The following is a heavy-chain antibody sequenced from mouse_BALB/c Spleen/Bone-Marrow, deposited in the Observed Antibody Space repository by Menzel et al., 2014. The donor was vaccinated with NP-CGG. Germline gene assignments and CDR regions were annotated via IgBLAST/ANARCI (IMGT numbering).Heavy chain of an antibody. CDR2: INPSNGGT. CDR1: GHTFTSYY. Sequence: QVQLKESGAELVKPGASVKLSCKASGHTFTSYYMYWVKQRPGQGLEWIGGINPSNGGTNFNEKFKSKATLTVDKSSSTAYMQLSSLTSEDSAVYYCTRSEPFAYWGQGTLVTVSA. V-gene: IGHV1S81*02. CDR3: TRSEPFAY. J-gene: IGHJ3*01.